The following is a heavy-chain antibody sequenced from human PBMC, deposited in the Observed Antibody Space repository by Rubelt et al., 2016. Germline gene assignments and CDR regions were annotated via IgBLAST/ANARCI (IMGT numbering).Heavy chain of an antibody. V-gene: IGHV3-72*01. D-gene: IGHD2-15*01. Sequence: EVQLVESGGGLVQPGGSLRLSCAASGLCFSEHHMDWVRQAPGKGLEWVGRIRQKANKYTTEYAASVRGRFPISREDSKNSVFLQMNSLKTEDTAVYFWARVGRMLLYDYWGQGTLVAVSS. CDR1: GLCFSEHH. CDR2: IRQKANKYTT. CDR3: ARVGRMLLYDY. J-gene: IGHJ4*02.